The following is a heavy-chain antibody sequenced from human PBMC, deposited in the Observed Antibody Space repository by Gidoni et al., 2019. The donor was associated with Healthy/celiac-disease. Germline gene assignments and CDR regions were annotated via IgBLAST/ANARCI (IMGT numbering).Heavy chain of an antibody. CDR3: ARVWSGWYYAVVD. V-gene: IGHV4-34*01. Sequence: QVQLQQWGAGLLKPSETLSLTCAVYGGSFSGYYWSWIRQPPGKGLEWIGEINHSGSTNYNPSLKSRVTISVDTSKNQFSLKLSSVTAADTAVYYCARVWSGWYYAVVDWGQGTLVTVSS. J-gene: IGHJ4*02. CDR2: INHSGST. D-gene: IGHD6-19*01. CDR1: GGSFSGYY.